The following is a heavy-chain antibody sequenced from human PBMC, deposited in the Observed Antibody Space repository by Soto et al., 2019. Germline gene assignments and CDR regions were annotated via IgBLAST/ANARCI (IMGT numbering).Heavy chain of an antibody. Sequence: KQSQTLSLTCAISGDSVSSNSAAWNWIRQSPSRGLEWLGRTYYRSKWYNDYAVSVKSRITINPDTSKNQFSLQLNSVTPEDTAVYYCARETLSWGDYYYYYMDVWGKGTTVTVSS. J-gene: IGHJ6*03. CDR2: TYYRSKWYN. V-gene: IGHV6-1*01. CDR3: ARETLSWGDYYYYYMDV. D-gene: IGHD3-16*01. CDR1: GDSVSSNSAA.